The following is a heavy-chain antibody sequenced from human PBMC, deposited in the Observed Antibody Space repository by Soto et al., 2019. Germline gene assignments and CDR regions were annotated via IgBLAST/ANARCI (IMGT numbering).Heavy chain of an antibody. CDR1: GFTFSSYG. CDR3: AREPVPYYYYGMDV. CDR2: IWYDGSNK. Sequence: QVQLVESGGGVVQPGRSLRLSCAASGFTFSSYGMHWVRQAPGKGLEWVAVIWYDGSNKYYADSVKGRFTISRDNSKNTLYLQMNSLRAEDTAVYYCAREPVPYYYYGMDVWDQGTTVTVSS. V-gene: IGHV3-33*01. J-gene: IGHJ6*02. D-gene: IGHD2-2*01.